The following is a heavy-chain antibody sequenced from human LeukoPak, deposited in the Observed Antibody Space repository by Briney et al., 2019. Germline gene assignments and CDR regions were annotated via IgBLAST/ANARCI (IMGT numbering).Heavy chain of an antibody. CDR3: ARLKVADSESFDI. V-gene: IGHV4-59*08. CDR1: GGSIDSHF. CDR2: IFFSGST. J-gene: IGHJ3*02. Sequence: PSETLSLTCTVSGGSIDSHFWSWIRQPPGKGLEWIGNIFFSGSTNNNPSLESRLTISQDCSKNQVSLRLASATAADTAIYYCARLKVADSESFDIWGHGTLVAVSS.